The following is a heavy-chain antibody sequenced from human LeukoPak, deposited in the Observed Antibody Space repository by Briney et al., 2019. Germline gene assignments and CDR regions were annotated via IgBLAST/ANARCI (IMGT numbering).Heavy chain of an antibody. CDR1: GFTFSDYY. CDR3: ARGHCNSRNCYWHFDL. V-gene: IGHV3-11*01. J-gene: IGHJ2*01. Sequence: GSLRLSCDASGFTFSDYYMSWIRQAPGKGLEWLSYITGTDHSMRYADSVKGRFAISRDNAKNSLYLQLNSLRAEDTAVFYCARGHCNSRNCYWHFDLWGRGTRVTVSS. CDR2: ITGTDHSM. D-gene: IGHD2/OR15-2a*01.